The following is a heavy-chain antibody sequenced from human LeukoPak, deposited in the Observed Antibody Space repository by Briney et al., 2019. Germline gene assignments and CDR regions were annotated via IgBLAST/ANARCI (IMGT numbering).Heavy chain of an antibody. CDR1: GFTFSSYE. CDR3: AGEGYGDYDGDY. J-gene: IGHJ4*02. D-gene: IGHD4-17*01. Sequence: PGGSLRLSCAASGFTFSSYEMNWVRQAPGKGLEWISYISNSGSNIYYADSVKGRFTISRDNAKNSLFLQMHSLRAEDTAVYYCAGEGYGDYDGDYWGQGTLVTVSS. CDR2: ISNSGSNI. V-gene: IGHV3-48*03.